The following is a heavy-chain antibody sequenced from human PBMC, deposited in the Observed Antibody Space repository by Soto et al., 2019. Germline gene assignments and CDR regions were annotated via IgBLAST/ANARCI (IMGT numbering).Heavy chain of an antibody. J-gene: IGHJ4*02. V-gene: IGHV3-30*03. D-gene: IGHD5-18*01. CDR3: AMPTPPIQLWSKGANY. CDR1: GFTFSSYG. CDR2: ISYDGSNK. Sequence: QVQLVESGGGVVQPGRSLRLSCAASGFTFSSYGMHWVRQAPGKGLEWVAVISYDGSNKYYADSVKGRFTISRDNXKXXLYLQMNSLRAEDTAVYYCAMPTPPIQLWSKGANYWGQGTLVTVSS.